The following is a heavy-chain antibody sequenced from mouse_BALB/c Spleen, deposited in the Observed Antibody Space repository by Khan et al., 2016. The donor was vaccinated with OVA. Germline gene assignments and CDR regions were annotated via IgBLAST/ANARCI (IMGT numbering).Heavy chain of an antibody. CDR3: ARLGPGFTF. V-gene: IGHV3-2*02. D-gene: IGHD4-1*01. J-gene: IGHJ3*01. CDR1: GYSITSDYA. CDR2: ISYIGST. Sequence: EVQLQELGPGLVNPSQSLSLSCTVTGYSITSDYAWNWIRQFPGNNLEWMGYISYIGSTSYNPSLKSRISITRDTSKNQFFLQLNSVTPEDTATYYCARLGPGFTFWGQGTLVTVSA.